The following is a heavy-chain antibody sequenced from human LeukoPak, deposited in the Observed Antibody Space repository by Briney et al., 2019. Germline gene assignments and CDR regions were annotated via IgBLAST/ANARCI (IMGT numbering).Heavy chain of an antibody. V-gene: IGHV1-8*01. CDR3: ARGSSGNILCGSYYCHDVSYYYMDV. CDR1: GYTFTSYD. D-gene: IGHD1-26*01. J-gene: IGHJ6*03. Sequence: ASVKVSCKASGYTFTSYDINWVRQATGQGLEWMGWMNPNSGNTGYAQKFQGRVTMTRNTSISTAYMELSSLRSEDTAVYYCARGSSGNILCGSYYCHDVSYYYMDVWGKGTTVTVSS. CDR2: MNPNSGNT.